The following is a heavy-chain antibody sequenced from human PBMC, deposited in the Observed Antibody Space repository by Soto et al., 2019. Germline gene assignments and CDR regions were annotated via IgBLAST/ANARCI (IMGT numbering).Heavy chain of an antibody. CDR1: GFTFTTYA. J-gene: IGHJ4*02. D-gene: IGHD3-22*01. Sequence: GGSLRLSCAASGFTFTTYAMSWVRQAPGKGLEWVSAISGNGDTTYYADSVKGRFTISRDNTKNTLYLQMNSLRAEDTAVYYCAKDYCYDSSGPDYWGQGTLVTVSS. CDR2: ISGNGDTT. CDR3: AKDYCYDSSGPDY. V-gene: IGHV3-23*01.